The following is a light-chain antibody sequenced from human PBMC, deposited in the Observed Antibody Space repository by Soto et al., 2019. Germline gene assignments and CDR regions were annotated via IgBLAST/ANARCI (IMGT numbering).Light chain of an antibody. CDR3: AAWDDSLRAWV. CDR1: WYNIGKNL. CDR2: MTN. V-gene: IGLV1-47*01. Sequence: QAVVTQPPSASGTPGQTVTISCSGGWYNIGKNLGYWYQQFPGTAPKLLIYMTNQRPSGVPDRFSGSKSGSSAFLAVSGLRSEDEAVYYCAAWDDSLRAWVFGGGTKLTVL. J-gene: IGLJ3*02.